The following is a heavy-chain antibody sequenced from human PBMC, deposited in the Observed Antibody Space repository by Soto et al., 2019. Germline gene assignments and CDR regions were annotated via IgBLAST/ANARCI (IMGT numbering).Heavy chain of an antibody. V-gene: IGHV3-48*01. Sequence: HPGGSLRLSCAASGFTFGIYSMNWVRQAPGKGLEWVSYISSSSTIYYADSVKGRFTISRDNAKNSLYLQMNSLRAEDTAVYYCASGGKTITIVGVVLNWFDPWGQGTLVTVSS. CDR3: ASGGKTITIVGVVLNWFDP. CDR2: ISSSSTI. CDR1: GFTFGIYS. D-gene: IGHD3-3*01. J-gene: IGHJ5*02.